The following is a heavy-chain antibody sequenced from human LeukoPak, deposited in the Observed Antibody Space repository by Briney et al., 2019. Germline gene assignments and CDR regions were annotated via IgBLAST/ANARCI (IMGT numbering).Heavy chain of an antibody. CDR2: INPNSGGT. J-gene: IGHJ5*02. D-gene: IGHD6-13*01. CDR1: GYTFTGYY. V-gene: IGHV1-2*02. CDR3: ARALYSSSSP. Sequence: ASVKVSCKASGYTFTGYYMHWVRQAPGQGLEWMGWINPNSGGTNYAQKFQGRVTMTTDTSTSTAYMELRSLRSDDTAVYYCARALYSSSSPWGQGTLVTVSS.